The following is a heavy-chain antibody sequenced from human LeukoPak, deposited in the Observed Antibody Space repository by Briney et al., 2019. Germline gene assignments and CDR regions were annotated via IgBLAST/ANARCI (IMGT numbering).Heavy chain of an antibody. CDR3: ARESGYSYGLAGFFDY. CDR1: GFTVTSNY. CDR2: IYGDGRI. Sequence: PGGSLRLSCAASGFTVTSNYMSWVRQAPGKGLEWVSVIYGDGRIHYADSVKGRFTISRDDSKNTLYLQMNSLRGEDTAVYYCARESGYSYGLAGFFDYWGQGTLVTVSS. D-gene: IGHD5-18*01. J-gene: IGHJ4*02. V-gene: IGHV3-53*01.